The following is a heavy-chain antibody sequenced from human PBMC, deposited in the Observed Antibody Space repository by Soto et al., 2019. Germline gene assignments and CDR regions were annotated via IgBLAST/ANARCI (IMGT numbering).Heavy chain of an antibody. D-gene: IGHD4-4*01. Sequence: QVQLVQSGAEVKKPGSSVKVSCKASGGSVSNYTLSWVRQAPGQGLQWMGRIIPILGRANYAENFQGRLTIIADKSTSTAYMELSSLRSEDTAVYFCAGDSAYSNYAFDFWGHGTLVIVSS. CDR2: IIPILGRA. V-gene: IGHV1-69*08. J-gene: IGHJ4*01. CDR1: GGSVSNYT. CDR3: AGDSAYSNYAFDF.